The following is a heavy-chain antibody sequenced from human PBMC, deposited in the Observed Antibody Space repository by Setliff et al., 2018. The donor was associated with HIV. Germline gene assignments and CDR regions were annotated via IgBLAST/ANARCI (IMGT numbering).Heavy chain of an antibody. D-gene: IGHD4-17*01. J-gene: IGHJ4*02. CDR2: IYYTGDT. CDR1: GGSISNGDHY. CDR3: ARRIYGNNPYFDY. Sequence: SETLSLTCTVSGGSISNGDHYWAWIRQSPGKGLEWIGYIYYTGDTYYRSSLESRVTISVDTSNNQFSLKLSSVTAAVTAIYYCARRIYGNNPYFDYWSQGTLVTVSS. V-gene: IGHV4-30-4*08.